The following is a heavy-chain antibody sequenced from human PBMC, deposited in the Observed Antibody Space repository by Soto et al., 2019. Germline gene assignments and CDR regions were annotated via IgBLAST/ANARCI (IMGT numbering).Heavy chain of an antibody. Sequence: GGSLRLSCAAAGFTFSGYWMHWVRQAPGKGLVWVSRIDGDGSRTNYADSVKGRFTISRDNAKNTLYLQMNSLRAEDTAVYYCARETSSFNDYWGQGTLVTVSS. CDR1: GFTFSGYW. V-gene: IGHV3-74*01. D-gene: IGHD2-2*01. J-gene: IGHJ4*02. CDR2: IDGDGSRT. CDR3: ARETSSFNDY.